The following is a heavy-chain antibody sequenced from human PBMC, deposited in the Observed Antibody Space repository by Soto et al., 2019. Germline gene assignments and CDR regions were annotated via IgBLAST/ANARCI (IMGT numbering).Heavy chain of an antibody. D-gene: IGHD3-9*01. CDR2: VRNQANGYTT. J-gene: IGHJ6*02. CDR3: ARVLGTGGRDV. CDR1: GFIFSDHY. Sequence: GGSLRLSCAASGFIFSDHYMDWVRQAPGKGLEWIGRVRNQANGYTTEYAASVRGRFTVSRDKSKSTVYVQMNSLRAEDTALYYCARVLGTGGRDVWGQGTTVTVSS. V-gene: IGHV3-72*01.